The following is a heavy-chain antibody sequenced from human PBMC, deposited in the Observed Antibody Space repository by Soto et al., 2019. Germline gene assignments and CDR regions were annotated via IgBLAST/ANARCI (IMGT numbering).Heavy chain of an antibody. CDR3: ARGGWKDQYYYGMEV. CDR2: IIPILGVA. Sequence: QVQLVQSGAEVKKPGSSVKVSCKASGGTFSSYAISWVRQAPGQGLEWMGGIIPILGVAIHAQRFQGRVTITADESTSTAYMELSSLRSEDTAVYYCARGGWKDQYYYGMEVWGQGTTVTVSS. CDR1: GGTFSSYA. J-gene: IGHJ6*02. V-gene: IGHV1-69*01. D-gene: IGHD1-1*01.